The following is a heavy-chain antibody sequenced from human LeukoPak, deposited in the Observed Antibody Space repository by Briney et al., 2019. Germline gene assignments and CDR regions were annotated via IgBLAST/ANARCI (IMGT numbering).Heavy chain of an antibody. Sequence: GGSLRLSCTVSGFTLSSYEMSWIRQAPGKGLEWVSSIDYSGGSTYYADSVKGRFTISRDNAKNSLYLQMNSLRAEDTAVYYCAELGITMIGGVWGKGTTVTISS. CDR3: AELGITMIGGV. V-gene: IGHV3-23*01. D-gene: IGHD3-10*02. CDR2: IDYSGGST. CDR1: GFTLSSYE. J-gene: IGHJ6*04.